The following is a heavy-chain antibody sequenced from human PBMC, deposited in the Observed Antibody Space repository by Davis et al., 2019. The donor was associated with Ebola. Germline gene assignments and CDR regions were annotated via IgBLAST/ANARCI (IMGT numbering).Heavy chain of an antibody. D-gene: IGHD5-18*01. CDR3: AKVQLWPLGVDY. CDR2: MWYDGSRQ. V-gene: IGHV3-30*02. J-gene: IGHJ4*02. Sequence: GESLKISCAASGFIFSNYGMHWVRQAPGKGLEWVALMWYDGSRQYYADSVKGRFTISRDNSKNTLYLQMNSLRAEDTAVYYCAKVQLWPLGVDYWGQGTLVTVSS. CDR1: GFIFSNYG.